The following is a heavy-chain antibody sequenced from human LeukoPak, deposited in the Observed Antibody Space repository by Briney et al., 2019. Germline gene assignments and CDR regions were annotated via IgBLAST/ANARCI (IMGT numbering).Heavy chain of an antibody. CDR2: IKQDGREK. CDR1: GFTFSSYW. D-gene: IGHD3-22*01. CDR3: ARDDSDSSGYYYPD. J-gene: IGHJ4*02. V-gene: IGHV3-7*01. Sequence: GRSLRLSCAASGFTFSSYWMSWVRQAPGKGLEWVANIKQDGREKYYVDSVKGRFTISRDNAKNSLYLQMNSLRAEDTAVYYCARDDSDSSGYYYPDWGQGTLVTVSS.